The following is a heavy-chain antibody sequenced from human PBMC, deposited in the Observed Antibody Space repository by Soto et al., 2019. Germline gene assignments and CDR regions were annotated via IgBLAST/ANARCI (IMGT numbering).Heavy chain of an antibody. J-gene: IGHJ4*02. V-gene: IGHV3-23*01. CDR3: ATRKYYYDSSGYYYRRDFDY. Sequence: GGSLRLSCAASVFPFSSYAMSWVRQAPGKGLEWVSAISGSGGSTYYADSVKGRFTISRDNSKNTLYLQMNSLRAEDTAVYYCATRKYYYDSSGYYYRRDFDYWGQGTLVTVSS. D-gene: IGHD3-22*01. CDR2: ISGSGGST. CDR1: VFPFSSYA.